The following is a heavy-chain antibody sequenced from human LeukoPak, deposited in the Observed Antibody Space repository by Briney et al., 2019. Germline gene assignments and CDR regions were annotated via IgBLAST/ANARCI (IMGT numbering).Heavy chain of an antibody. Sequence: GGSLRLSCTASGFTLSHYAMHWVRQAPGKGLEWVAVISYDGSNKYYADSVKGRFTISRDNSKNTLYLQMNSLRAEDTAVYYCAKEKYYYGSGSYYPADYWGQGTLVTVSS. CDR3: AKEKYYYGSGSYYPADY. CDR1: GFTLSHYA. V-gene: IGHV3-30*18. CDR2: ISYDGSNK. J-gene: IGHJ4*02. D-gene: IGHD3-10*01.